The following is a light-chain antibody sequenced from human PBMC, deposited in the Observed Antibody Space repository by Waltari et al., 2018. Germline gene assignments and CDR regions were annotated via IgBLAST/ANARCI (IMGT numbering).Light chain of an antibody. J-gene: IGKJ2*01. CDR2: WAS. V-gene: IGKV4-1*01. Sequence: DIVMTQSPDSLAVSLGERATINCKSSQRVLHSSQNKNFLAWYQHKPRQPPKLLIYWASTRQSGVPDRFSGSGSGTDFTLTISGLQAEDVAVYYCQQYYTTPHTFGQGTKLEIK. CDR1: QRVLHSSQNKNF. CDR3: QQYYTTPHT.